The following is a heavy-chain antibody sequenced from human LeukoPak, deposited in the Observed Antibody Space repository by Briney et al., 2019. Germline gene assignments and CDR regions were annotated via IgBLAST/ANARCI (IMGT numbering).Heavy chain of an antibody. CDR2: ISSSSSTI. Sequence: GGSLRLSCAASGFTFSSYSMNWVRQAPGKGLEWVSYISSSSSTIYYADTVKGRFTVSRDNFKNTLYLQMNRLRAEDTAIYYCANWKSGSATYFDDWGQGTLVTVSS. CDR1: GFTFSSYS. CDR3: ANWKSGSATYFDD. J-gene: IGHJ4*02. V-gene: IGHV3-48*01. D-gene: IGHD3-10*01.